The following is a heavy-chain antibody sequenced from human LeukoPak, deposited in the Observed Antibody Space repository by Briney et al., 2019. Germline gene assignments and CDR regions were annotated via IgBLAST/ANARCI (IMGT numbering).Heavy chain of an antibody. CDR1: GFTFSSYA. Sequence: PGGSLRLSCAASGFTFSSYAMSWVRQAPGKGLEWVSAISGSGGSTYYADSVKGRFTISRDNSKNTLYLQMNSLRAEDTAVYYCAKALVGGGSRSFSGYYYYMDVWGKGTTVTVSS. J-gene: IGHJ6*03. CDR2: ISGSGGST. CDR3: AKALVGGGSRSFSGYYYYMDV. V-gene: IGHV3-23*01. D-gene: IGHD2-15*01.